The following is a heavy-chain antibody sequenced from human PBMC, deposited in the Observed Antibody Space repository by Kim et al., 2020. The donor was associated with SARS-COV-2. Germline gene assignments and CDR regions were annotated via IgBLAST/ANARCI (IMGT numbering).Heavy chain of an antibody. CDR1: GYTFTSYY. V-gene: IGHV1-2*06. D-gene: IGHD3-9*01. CDR3: ARGDDILTGLGFVDY. Sequence: ASVKVSCKASGYTFTSYYMNWVRQAPGQGLEWMGRINPNSGSTNYAQKFQGRVTMTRDTSISTAYMELSSLRSEDTAVYYCARGDDILTGLGFVDYWGQG. CDR2: INPNSGST. J-gene: IGHJ4*02.